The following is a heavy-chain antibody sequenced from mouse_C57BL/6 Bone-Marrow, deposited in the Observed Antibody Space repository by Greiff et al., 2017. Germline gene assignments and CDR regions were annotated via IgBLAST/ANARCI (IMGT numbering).Heavy chain of an antibody. CDR1: EYEFPSHD. CDR3: ARQMVTTRRYFDY. Sequence: VQLKESGGGLVQPGESLKLSCESNEYEFPSHDMSWVRKTPEKRLELVAAINSDGGSTYYPDTMERRFIISRDNTKKTLYLQMSSLRSEDTALYYCARQMVTTRRYFDYWGQGTTLTVSS. V-gene: IGHV5-2*01. D-gene: IGHD2-1*01. J-gene: IGHJ2*01. CDR2: INSDGGST.